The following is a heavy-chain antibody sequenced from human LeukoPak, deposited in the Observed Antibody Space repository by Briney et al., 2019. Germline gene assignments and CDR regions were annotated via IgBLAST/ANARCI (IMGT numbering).Heavy chain of an antibody. CDR3: AKRRGLELTYYYHMDV. Sequence: PGGSLRLSCAGSGFTFSSYAMHWVRQAPGKGLEWVAVISYDGSNKYYADSVKGRFTISRDNSKNTLYLQMNSLRADDTAVYYCAKRRGLELTYYYHMDVWGKGTTVTVSS. D-gene: IGHD1-7*01. CDR2: ISYDGSNK. V-gene: IGHV3-30*04. CDR1: GFTFSSYA. J-gene: IGHJ6*03.